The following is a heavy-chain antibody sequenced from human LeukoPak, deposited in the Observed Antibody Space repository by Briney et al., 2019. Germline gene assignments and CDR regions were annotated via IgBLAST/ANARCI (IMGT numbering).Heavy chain of an antibody. CDR1: GGTFSSYA. Sequence: SVKLSCKASGGTFSSYAISWVRQAPGQGLEWMGRITPILGIANYAQKFQGRVTITADKSTSTAYMELSSLRSEDTAVYYCARERGVVPAAQFDPWGQGTLVTVSS. CDR2: ITPILGIA. J-gene: IGHJ5*02. D-gene: IGHD2-2*01. V-gene: IGHV1-69*04. CDR3: ARERGVVPAAQFDP.